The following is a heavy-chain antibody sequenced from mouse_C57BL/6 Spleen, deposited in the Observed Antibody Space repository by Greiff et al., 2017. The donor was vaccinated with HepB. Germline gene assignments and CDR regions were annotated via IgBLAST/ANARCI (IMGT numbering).Heavy chain of an antibody. J-gene: IGHJ2*01. CDR1: GYTFTSYW. CDR3: ARSGSSYAFFDY. D-gene: IGHD1-1*01. CDR2: IDPSDSYT. Sequence: QVQLKQPGAELVMPGASVKLSCKASGYTFTSYWMHWVKQRPGQGLEWIGEIDPSDSYTNYNQKFKGKSTLTVDKSSSTAYMQLSSLTSEDSAVYYCARSGSSYAFFDYWGQGTTLTVSS. V-gene: IGHV1-69*01.